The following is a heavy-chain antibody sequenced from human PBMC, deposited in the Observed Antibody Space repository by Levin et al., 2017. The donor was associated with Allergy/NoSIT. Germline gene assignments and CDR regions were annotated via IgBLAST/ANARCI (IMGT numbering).Heavy chain of an antibody. CDR3: AREYSAGWYS. V-gene: IGHV6-1*01. CDR1: GDSVSSNSAA. Sequence: SETLSLTCAISGDSVSSNSAAWNWIRQSPSRGLEWLGRTYYRSKWYNEYALFVRGRITINPDTSKNQFSLHLNSVTPEATAVCYCAREYSAGWYSWGQGTLVTVSS. D-gene: IGHD6-19*01. CDR2: TYYRSKWYN. J-gene: IGHJ4*02.